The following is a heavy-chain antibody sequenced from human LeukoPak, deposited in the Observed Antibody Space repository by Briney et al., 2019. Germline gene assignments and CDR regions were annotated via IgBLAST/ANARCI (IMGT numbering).Heavy chain of an antibody. J-gene: IGHJ4*02. Sequence: GSLRLSCAASGFTFSSYWMSWIRQPPGKGLEWIGYIYYSGSTNYNPSLKSRVTISVDTSKNQFSLKLSSVTAADTAVYYCARALRGYTYSFYYWGQGTLVTVSS. CDR3: ARALRGYTYSFYY. CDR1: GFTFSSYW. CDR2: IYYSGST. V-gene: IGHV4-59*01. D-gene: IGHD5-18*01.